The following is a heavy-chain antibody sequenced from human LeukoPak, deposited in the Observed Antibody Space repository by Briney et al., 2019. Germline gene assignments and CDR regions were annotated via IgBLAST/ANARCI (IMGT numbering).Heavy chain of an antibody. V-gene: IGHV3-21*01. J-gene: IGHJ3*01. Sequence: PGGSLRLSCAASGFTFSIYSMNWVRQAPGKGLEWVSSIGGSSSSLYYAESVKGRFTISRDNARNSLYLQMNSLRAEDTAVYYCAKEAGQDYGALDAFDVWGQGTMVTVSS. D-gene: IGHD4-17*01. CDR2: IGGSSSSL. CDR1: GFTFSIYS. CDR3: AKEAGQDYGALDAFDV.